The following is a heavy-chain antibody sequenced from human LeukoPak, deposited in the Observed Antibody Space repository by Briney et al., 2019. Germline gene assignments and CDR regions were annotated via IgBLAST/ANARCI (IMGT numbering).Heavy chain of an antibody. D-gene: IGHD6-13*01. Sequence: PGGSLRLSCAASGFTFSSYEMNWVRQAPGKGLEWVSYISSSGSTIYYADSVKGRFTISRDNAKNSLCLQMNSLRAEDTAVYYCARGPGYSVLYYFDYWGQGTLVTVSS. J-gene: IGHJ4*02. CDR3: ARGPGYSVLYYFDY. V-gene: IGHV3-48*03. CDR2: ISSSGSTI. CDR1: GFTFSSYE.